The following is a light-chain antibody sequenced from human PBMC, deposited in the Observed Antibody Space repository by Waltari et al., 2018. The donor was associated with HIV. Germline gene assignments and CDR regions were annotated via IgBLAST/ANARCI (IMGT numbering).Light chain of an antibody. V-gene: IGKV4-1*01. CDR2: WAS. CDR1: QSVLYSSNNKNY. CDR3: QQYYSTPFT. Sequence: DIVMTQSPDSLVVSLGERATINCKYSQSVLYSSNNKNYLAWYQQKPGQPPKLLIYWASTRESVVPDRFSGSGSGTDFTLTISSLQAEDVAVYYCQQYYSTPFTFGGGTKVEIK. J-gene: IGKJ4*01.